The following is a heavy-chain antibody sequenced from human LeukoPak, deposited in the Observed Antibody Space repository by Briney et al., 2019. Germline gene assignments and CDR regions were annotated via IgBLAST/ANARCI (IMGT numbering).Heavy chain of an antibody. CDR3: ARGGYCSGGSCYSAYYSYYYMDV. CDR2: ISSSGTTI. J-gene: IGHJ6*03. V-gene: IGHV3-11*04. Sequence: GRSPRLSCAASIFSFSDYSMSWIRQAPAKALEWVSYISSSGTTIYYAHSVKGRFTISRDNAKNSLYLQMNSLRAEDTAVYYCARGGYCSGGSCYSAYYSYYYMDVRGKGTTVTVSS. D-gene: IGHD2-15*01. CDR1: IFSFSDYS.